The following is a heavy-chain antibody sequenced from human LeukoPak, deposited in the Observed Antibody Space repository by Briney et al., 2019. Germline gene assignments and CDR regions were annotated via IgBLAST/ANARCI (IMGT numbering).Heavy chain of an antibody. D-gene: IGHD5-24*01. CDR2: IRNNGENT. V-gene: IGHV3-64D*06. J-gene: IGHJ4*02. CDR3: VKVRVGGGWYGYYFEN. Sequence: GGALRLSCSASGFDFSSFAMHWVRQAPGKGLQYVSVIRNNGENTDYTDSVQGRFTISRDNSKNTLYLQMNSLRPEDTDVYSCVKVRVGGGWYGYYFENWGQGTLVTVSS. CDR1: GFDFSSFA.